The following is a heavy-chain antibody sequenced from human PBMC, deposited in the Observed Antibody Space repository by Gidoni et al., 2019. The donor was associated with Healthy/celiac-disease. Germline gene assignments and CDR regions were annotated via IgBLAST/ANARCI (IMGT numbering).Heavy chain of an antibody. CDR1: GFTFSSYA. D-gene: IGHD3-22*01. CDR3: AKDGGYDSSGYLLGY. V-gene: IGHV3-23*01. Sequence: EVQLLESGGGLVQPGGSLRLSCAAAGFTFSSYAMSWVRQAQGKGLEWVSAISGSGVSTYYADSVKGRFTISRDNSKNTLYLQMNSLRAEDTAVYYCAKDGGYDSSGYLLGYWGQGTLVTVSS. CDR2: ISGSGVST. J-gene: IGHJ4*02.